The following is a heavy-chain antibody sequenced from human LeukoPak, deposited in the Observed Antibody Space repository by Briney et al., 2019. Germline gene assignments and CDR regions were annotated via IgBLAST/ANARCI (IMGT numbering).Heavy chain of an antibody. CDR2: IYYSGST. CDR1: GGSISSSSYY. J-gene: IGHJ4*02. CDR3: ARHGAWAPPEY. V-gene: IGHV4-39*01. Sequence: SETLSLTCTVSGGSISSSSYYWGWIRQPPGKGLEWIGSIYYSGSTYYNPSLKSRVTISVDTSKNQFSLNLNSVTAADTAVYFCARHGAWAPPEYWDQGTLVTVSS. D-gene: IGHD4-17*01.